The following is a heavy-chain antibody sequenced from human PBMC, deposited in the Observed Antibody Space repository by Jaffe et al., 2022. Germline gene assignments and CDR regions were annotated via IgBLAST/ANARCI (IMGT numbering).Heavy chain of an antibody. V-gene: IGHV4-59*01. J-gene: IGHJ3*02. D-gene: IGHD3-9*01. Sequence: QVQLQESGPGLVKPSETLSLTCTVSGGSITTYYWTWIRQPPGKGLDWIGYISYSGSTNYSPSLKSRVTISVDTSKSQFSLKLSSVTAADTAVYYCARFNVLTASNQFDIWGQGTMVTVSS. CDR1: GGSITTYY. CDR3: ARFNVLTASNQFDI. CDR2: ISYSGST.